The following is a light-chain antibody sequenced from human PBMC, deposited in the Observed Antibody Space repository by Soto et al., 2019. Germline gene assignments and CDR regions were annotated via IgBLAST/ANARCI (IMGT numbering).Light chain of an antibody. CDR3: QQYGSSPMYT. J-gene: IGKJ2*01. CDR1: QSVSRSY. CDR2: GAS. V-gene: IGKV3-20*01. Sequence: EIVLTQSPGTLSLSPGERATLSCRASQSVSRSYLAWYRQKPGQAPRLLIYGASSRATGIPDRFSGSGSGTDFTLTISRLEPEDFAVYYCQQYGSSPMYTFGQGTKLEIK.